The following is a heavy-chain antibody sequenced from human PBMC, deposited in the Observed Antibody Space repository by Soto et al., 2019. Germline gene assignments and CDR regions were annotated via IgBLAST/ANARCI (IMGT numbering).Heavy chain of an antibody. CDR2: VYHNGLT. V-gene: IGHV4-4*02. Sequence: SETLSLTCAVSGDSITTNKWWSWVRQPPGKGLEWIGEVYHNGLTNYNASLKSRVTMSVDTSKNQFSLKLTSVTAADTAIYFCARLVYDTRLNYMYFDFWDQGALVTVSS. CDR3: ARLVYDTRLNYMYFDF. J-gene: IGHJ4*02. D-gene: IGHD3-10*01. CDR1: GDSITTNKW.